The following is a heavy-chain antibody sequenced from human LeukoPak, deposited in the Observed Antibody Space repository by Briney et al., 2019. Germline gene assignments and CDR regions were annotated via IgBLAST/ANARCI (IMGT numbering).Heavy chain of an antibody. Sequence: QTGGSLRLSCAASGFTVSSNYMSWVRQAPGKGLNWVSAISGSGNSIYYADSVKGRFTISRDNSKNTLYLQMNSLRAEDTAVYYCVKGTMVRGGDWFDPWGQGTLVTVSS. CDR3: VKGTMVRGGDWFDP. V-gene: IGHV3-23*01. J-gene: IGHJ5*02. D-gene: IGHD3-10*01. CDR2: ISGSGNSI. CDR1: GFTVSSNY.